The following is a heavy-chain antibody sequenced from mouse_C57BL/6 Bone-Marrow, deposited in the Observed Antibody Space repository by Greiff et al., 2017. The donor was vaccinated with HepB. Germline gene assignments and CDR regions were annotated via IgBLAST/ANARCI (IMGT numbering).Heavy chain of an antibody. CDR3: ARPIPIYYDYGYYAMDY. CDR1: GYTFTSYL. CDR2: IDPNSGGT. D-gene: IGHD2-4*01. V-gene: IGHV1-72*01. Sequence: QVQLQQPGAELVKPGASVKLSCKASGYTFTSYLMHWVKQRPGRGLEWIGRIDPNSGGTKYNEKFKSKATLTVDKPSSTAYMQLSSLTSEDSAVYYCARPIPIYYDYGYYAMDYWGQGTSVTVSS. J-gene: IGHJ4*01.